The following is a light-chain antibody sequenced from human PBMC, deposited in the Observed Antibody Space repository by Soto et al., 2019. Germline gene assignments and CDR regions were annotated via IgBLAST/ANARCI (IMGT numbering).Light chain of an antibody. CDR2: GTS. Sequence: EIVLTQSPDTLSLSPGERATLSCRASQSVSSSYLAWYQQKPGQAPRLLISGTSNRATGIPDRFSGSGSGTDFTLTISRLEPEDFAVYYCQQYGSSPLTFGGGTKVEIK. CDR3: QQYGSSPLT. J-gene: IGKJ4*01. CDR1: QSVSSSY. V-gene: IGKV3-20*01.